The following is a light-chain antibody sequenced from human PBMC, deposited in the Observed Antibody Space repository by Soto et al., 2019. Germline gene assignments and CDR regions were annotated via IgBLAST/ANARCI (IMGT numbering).Light chain of an antibody. J-gene: IGLJ3*02. CDR3: ASHAGSSRAWV. CDR2: EVT. Sequence: QSVLTQPRSVSGSPGQSVTISCTGTSSDVGVSQFVSWYQQYPGKAPKVMIYEVTKRPSGVPDRFSGSKSGNTASLTVSGLQADDEADYFCASHAGSSRAWVFGGGTKVTVL. CDR1: SSDVGVSQF. V-gene: IGLV2-11*01.